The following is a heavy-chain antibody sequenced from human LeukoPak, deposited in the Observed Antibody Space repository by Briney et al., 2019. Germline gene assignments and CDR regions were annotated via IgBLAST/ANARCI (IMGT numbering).Heavy chain of an antibody. D-gene: IGHD6-25*01. CDR3: ARDQRGWNYFDY. CDR2: INAGNGNT. CDR1: GYTFTSYA. J-gene: IGHJ4*02. Sequence: WASVKVSCKAPGYTFTSYAMHWVRQAPGQRLEWMGWINAGNGNTKYSQKFQGRVTITRDTSASTAYMELSSLRSEDTAVYYCARDQRGWNYFDYWGQGTLVTVSS. V-gene: IGHV1-3*01.